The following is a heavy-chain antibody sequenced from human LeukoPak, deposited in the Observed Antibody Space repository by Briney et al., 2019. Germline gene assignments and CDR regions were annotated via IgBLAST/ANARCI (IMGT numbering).Heavy chain of an antibody. J-gene: IGHJ4*02. CDR3: ARESTKWLQD. Sequence: PGGSLRLSCAASGFTFSSFPVHWVRQAPGKGLEWLALISYDGSNYQYADSVRGRFTISRDNSKNMLFLEMRSLRPDDTAIYFCARESTKWLQDWGQGTLVTVSS. D-gene: IGHD5-24*01. V-gene: IGHV3-30*04. CDR1: GFTFSSFP. CDR2: ISYDGSNY.